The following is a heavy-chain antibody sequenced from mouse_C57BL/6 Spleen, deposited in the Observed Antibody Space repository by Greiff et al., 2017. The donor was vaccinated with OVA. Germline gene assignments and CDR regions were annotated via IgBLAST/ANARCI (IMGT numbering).Heavy chain of an antibody. V-gene: IGHV5-6*01. CDR3: ARQATVVATRYFDV. CDR1: GFTFSSYG. D-gene: IGHD1-1*01. CDR2: ISSGGSYT. Sequence: VQLKESGGDLVKPGGSLKLSCAASGFTFSSYGMSWVRQTPDKRLEWVATISSGGSYTYYPDSVKGRFTISRDNAKNTLYLQMSSLKSEDTAMYYCARQATVVATRYFDVWGTGTTVTVSS. J-gene: IGHJ1*03.